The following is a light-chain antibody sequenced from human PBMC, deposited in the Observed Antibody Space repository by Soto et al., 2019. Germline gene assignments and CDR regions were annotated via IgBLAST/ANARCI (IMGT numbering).Light chain of an antibody. CDR1: SSDVGGYNY. J-gene: IGLJ1*01. Sequence: QSVLTQPASVSGSPGQSITISCTGTSSDVGGYNYVSWYQQHPGKAPKLMIYEVSNRPSGVSNRFSDSKSGNTASLTISGLQAEDEADYYCRSYTSSSTRVFGTGTKLTVL. CDR3: RSYTSSSTRV. CDR2: EVS. V-gene: IGLV2-14*01.